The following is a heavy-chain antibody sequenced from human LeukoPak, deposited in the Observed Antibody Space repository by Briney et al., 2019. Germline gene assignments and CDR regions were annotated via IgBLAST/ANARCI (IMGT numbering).Heavy chain of an antibody. D-gene: IGHD3-10*01. Sequence: ASVKVSCKASGYTFTGYYMHWVRQAPGQGFEWVGWINYNSGGTNYAQKFQGRVTMTRDTSISTAYMELSRLRSDDTAVYYCARASAPRYYYGSGSYFPSWGQGTLVTVSS. CDR2: INYNSGGT. CDR1: GYTFTGYY. V-gene: IGHV1-2*02. J-gene: IGHJ5*02. CDR3: ARASAPRYYYGSGSYFPS.